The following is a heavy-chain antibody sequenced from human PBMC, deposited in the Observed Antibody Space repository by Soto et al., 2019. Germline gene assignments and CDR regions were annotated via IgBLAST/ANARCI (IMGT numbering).Heavy chain of an antibody. CDR1: GFTFSSYS. CDR3: AIFQPPDENSGDYYYYGMDV. CDR2: ISSSSSYI. D-gene: IGHD6-6*01. V-gene: IGHV3-21*01. J-gene: IGHJ6*02. Sequence: GGSLRLSCAASGFTFSSYSMNWVRQAPGKGLEWVSSISSSSSYIYYADSVKGRFTISRDNAKNSLYLQMNSLRAEDTAVYYCAIFQPPDENSGDYYYYGMDVWGQGTTVTVSS.